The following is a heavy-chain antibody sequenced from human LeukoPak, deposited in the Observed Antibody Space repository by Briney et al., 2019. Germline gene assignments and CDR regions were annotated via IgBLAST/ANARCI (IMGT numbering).Heavy chain of an antibody. CDR2: IYFSGST. CDR3: ARGDTMVRGVITTFDC. D-gene: IGHD3-10*01. J-gene: IGHJ4*02. V-gene: IGHV4-31*03. CDR1: RGSTTGGGYY. Sequence: PLQSLSLTSTVPRGSTTGGGYYTSWIRQHPKKGLEWLGYIYFSGSTYYNPSRKSRVTISVDTSKNHFSLKLSSVTAADTAVSYCARGDTMVRGVITTFDCWGQGTLVTVSS.